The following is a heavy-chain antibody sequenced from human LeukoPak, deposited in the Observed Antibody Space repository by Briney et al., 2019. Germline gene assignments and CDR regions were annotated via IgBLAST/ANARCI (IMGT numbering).Heavy chain of an antibody. CDR3: ARDGVGESSFDY. D-gene: IGHD3-10*01. J-gene: IGHJ4*02. V-gene: IGHV3-30*03. Sequence: GGSLRLSCAASGFTFSSYGMHWVRQAPGKGLEWVAVISYDGSNKYYADSVKGRFTISRDNAKNSLYLQMNSLRAEDTAVYHCARDGVGESSFDYWGQGTLVTVSS. CDR1: GFTFSSYG. CDR2: ISYDGSNK.